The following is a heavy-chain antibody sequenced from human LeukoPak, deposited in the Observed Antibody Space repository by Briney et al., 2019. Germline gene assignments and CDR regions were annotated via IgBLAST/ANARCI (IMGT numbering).Heavy chain of an antibody. D-gene: IGHD3-3*01. CDR2: ISSDGSNE. V-gene: IGHV3-30*04. Sequence: PGGSLRLSCAASGFTLRTHTMHWVRQAPGKGLEWVALISSDGSNENYGGSVKGRFTISRDNSKNTLYLQMNSLRAEDTAVYYCARVGTYYDFWSGYPRYYYYGMDVWGQGTTVTVSS. CDR1: GFTLRTHT. J-gene: IGHJ6*02. CDR3: ARVGTYYDFWSGYPRYYYYGMDV.